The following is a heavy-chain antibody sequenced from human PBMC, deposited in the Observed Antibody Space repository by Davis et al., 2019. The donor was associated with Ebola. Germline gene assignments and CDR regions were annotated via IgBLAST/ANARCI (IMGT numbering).Heavy chain of an antibody. CDR2: IWYDGSNK. Sequence: PGGSLRLSCAASGFTFSSYGMHWVRQAPGKGLEWVAVIWYDGSNKYYADSVKGRFTISRDNSKNTLYLQMNSLRAEDTAVYYCARAEMVRGTNYYYYGMDVWGKGTTVTVSS. V-gene: IGHV3-33*01. J-gene: IGHJ6*04. CDR1: GFTFSSYG. D-gene: IGHD3-10*01. CDR3: ARAEMVRGTNYYYYGMDV.